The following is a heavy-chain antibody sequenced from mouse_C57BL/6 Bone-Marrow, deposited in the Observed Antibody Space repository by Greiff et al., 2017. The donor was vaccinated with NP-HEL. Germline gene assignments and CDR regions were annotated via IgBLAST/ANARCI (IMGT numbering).Heavy chain of an antibody. CDR3: ARSLDYVPYGRYFSV. J-gene: IGHJ1*02. D-gene: IGHD2-4*01. CDR1: GYAFSSSW. V-gene: IGHV1-82*01. Sequence: QVQLQQSGPELVKPGASVKISCKASGYAFSSSWMNWVKQRPGKGLEWIGRIYPGDGDTNYNGKFKGTATLTADKSSSTAYMQLSSLTSEDSAVYFCARSLDYVPYGRYFSVWGTGTTVTVSS. CDR2: IYPGDGDT.